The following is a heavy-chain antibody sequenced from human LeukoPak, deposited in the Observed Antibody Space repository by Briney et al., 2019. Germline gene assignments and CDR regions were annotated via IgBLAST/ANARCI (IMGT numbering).Heavy chain of an antibody. V-gene: IGHV3-48*03. Sequence: GGSLRLSCAASGFTFSSYEMNWVRQAPGKGLEWISYISSSGSTIYYADSVKGRFTISRDNAKNSLYLQMNSLRAEDTAVFYCARERYYYASRGIDYWGQGTLVTVSS. J-gene: IGHJ4*02. CDR1: GFTFSSYE. CDR2: ISSSGSTI. CDR3: ARERYYYASRGIDY. D-gene: IGHD3-10*01.